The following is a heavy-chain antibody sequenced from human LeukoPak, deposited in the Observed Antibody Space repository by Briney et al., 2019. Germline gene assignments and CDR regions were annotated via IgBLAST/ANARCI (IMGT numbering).Heavy chain of an antibody. J-gene: IGHJ3*02. V-gene: IGHV3-7*01. CDR2: IKYDASEQ. D-gene: IGHD3-10*01. CDR1: GFSFGNYW. CDR3: ARDSVRGRPLVAFDI. Sequence: GGSLRLSCAASGFSFGNYWMNWVRQAPGKGLEWVANIKYDASEQYYVDSVKGRFTISRDNAKNSLYLQMNILRAEDTAVYYCARDSVRGRPLVAFDIWGQGTMVTVSS.